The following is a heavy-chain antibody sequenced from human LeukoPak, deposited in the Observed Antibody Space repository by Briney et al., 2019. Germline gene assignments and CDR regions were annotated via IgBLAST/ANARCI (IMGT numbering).Heavy chain of an antibody. CDR2: TYYSGST. V-gene: IGHV4-59*01. Sequence: SETLSLTCTVSGGSISGSYWTWIRQPPGKGLEWIGYTYYSGSTNYNPSLKSRVTISLDTSQNQVSLKLSSVTAADSAVYYCARIRLTVIVVVPDAFDIWGQGTMVTVPS. CDR1: GGSISGSY. CDR3: ARIRLTVIVVVPDAFDI. J-gene: IGHJ3*02. D-gene: IGHD3-22*01.